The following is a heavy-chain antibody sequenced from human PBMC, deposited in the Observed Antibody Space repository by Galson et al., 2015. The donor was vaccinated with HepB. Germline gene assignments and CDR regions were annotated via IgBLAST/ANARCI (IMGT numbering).Heavy chain of an antibody. CDR1: GFTFSSYS. CDR3: ARDGPWSGSYSYYFDY. Sequence: SLRLSCAASGFTFSSYSMNWVRQAPGKGLEWVSSISSSSSYIYYADSVKGRFTISRDNAKNSLYLQMNSLRAEDTAVYYCARDGPWSGSYSYYFDYWGQGTLVTVSS. V-gene: IGHV3-21*01. D-gene: IGHD1-26*01. J-gene: IGHJ4*02. CDR2: ISSSSSYI.